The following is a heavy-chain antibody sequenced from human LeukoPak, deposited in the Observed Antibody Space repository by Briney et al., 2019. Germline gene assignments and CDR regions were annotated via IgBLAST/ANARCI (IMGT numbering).Heavy chain of an antibody. CDR2: IYYSGST. J-gene: IGHJ4*02. V-gene: IGHV4-59*01. D-gene: IGHD3-3*01. Sequence: LRLSCAASGFTFSDYYMSWIRQAPGKGLEWIGYIYYSGSTNYNPSLKSRVTISVDTSKNQFSLKLSSVTAADTAMYYCARGFWSGYYYWDYWGQGTLVTVSS. CDR3: ARGFWSGYYYWDY. CDR1: GFTFSDYY.